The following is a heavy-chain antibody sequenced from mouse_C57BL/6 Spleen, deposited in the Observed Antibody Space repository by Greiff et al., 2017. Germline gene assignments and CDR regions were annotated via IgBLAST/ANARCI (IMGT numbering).Heavy chain of an antibody. Sequence: VQLQQSGPELVKPGASVKISCKASGYAFSSSWMNWVKQRPGQGLEWIGRIYPGDGDTNYNGKFKGKATLTADKSSSTAYMQLSSLTSEDSAVYFCARSLGFAYWGQGTLVTVSA. V-gene: IGHV1-82*01. CDR1: GYAFSSSW. CDR3: ARSLGFAY. J-gene: IGHJ3*01. CDR2: IYPGDGDT.